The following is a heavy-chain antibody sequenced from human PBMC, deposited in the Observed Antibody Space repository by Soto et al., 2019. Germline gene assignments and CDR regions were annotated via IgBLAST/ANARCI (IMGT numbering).Heavy chain of an antibody. CDR2: IYDSGSP. CDR3: ARGVGSSPPRY. CDR1: GGSISVYY. J-gene: IGHJ4*02. V-gene: IGHV4-59*01. Sequence: SSETLSLTCTISGGSISVYYWSWIRQSPGQGLEWIGYIYDSGSPYYNPSLKTRVTISADTSKNQISLNLTSATAADTAVYYCARGVGSSPPRYWGRGTLVTVSS. D-gene: IGHD3-9*01.